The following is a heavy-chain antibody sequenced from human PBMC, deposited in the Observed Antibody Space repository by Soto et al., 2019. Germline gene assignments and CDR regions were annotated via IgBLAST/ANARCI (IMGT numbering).Heavy chain of an antibody. D-gene: IGHD3-10*01. CDR2: MNPNSGNT. J-gene: IGHJ6*03. CDR3: ASGGRYYYGSGVKMQHYYYYYYMDV. CDR1: GYTFTSYD. V-gene: IGHV1-8*01. Sequence: ASVKVSCKASGYTFTSYDINWVRQATGQGLEWMGWMNPNSGNTGYAQKFQGRVTMTRNTSISTAYMELSSLRSEDTAVYYCASGGRYYYGSGVKMQHYYYYYYMDVWGKGTTVTSP.